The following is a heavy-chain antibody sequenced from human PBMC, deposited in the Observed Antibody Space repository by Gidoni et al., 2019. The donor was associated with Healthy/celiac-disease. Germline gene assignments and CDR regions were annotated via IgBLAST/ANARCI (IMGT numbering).Heavy chain of an antibody. V-gene: IGHV3-23*01. D-gene: IGHD3-22*01. CDR3: AKDLERSSGYYFGEQYYFDY. CDR2: ISGSGGST. CDR1: GFTFSSYA. J-gene: IGHJ4*02. Sequence: EVQLLESGGGLVQPGGSLRLSCAASGFTFSSYAMSWVRQAPGKGLEWVSAISGSGGSTYYADSVKGRFTISRDNSKNTLYLQMNSLRAEDTAVYYCAKDLERSSGYYFGEQYYFDYWGQGTLVTVSS.